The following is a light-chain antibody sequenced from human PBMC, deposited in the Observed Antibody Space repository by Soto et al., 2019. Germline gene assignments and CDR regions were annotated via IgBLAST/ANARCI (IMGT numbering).Light chain of an antibody. Sequence: DIQMTQSPSTLSASVGDRVTITCRASQSINNWLAWYQQKPGKAPKLLIYKASNLDIGVPSRLSGSGSGTEFPLPVSSLHPDCFATCYCQQHDKYWTFAQWTKGEI. CDR2: KAS. CDR3: QQHDKYWT. J-gene: IGKJ1*01. V-gene: IGKV1-5*03. CDR1: QSINNW.